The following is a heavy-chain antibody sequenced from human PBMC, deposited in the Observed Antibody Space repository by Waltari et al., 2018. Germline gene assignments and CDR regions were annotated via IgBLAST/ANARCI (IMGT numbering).Heavy chain of an antibody. CDR2: MRGSGGDT. CDR1: GFTFSGYT. CDR3: AKSLGDTYGRYPMDY. V-gene: IGHV3-23*01. D-gene: IGHD3-10*01. J-gene: IGHJ4*02. Sequence: EVQLLESGGGLVQPGGSLRLSCAASGFTFSGYTMTWVRQAPGKGLEWVATMRGSGGDTYYADSVKGRFTISRDNSRNTLYLQMNTLRAGDTAVYYCAKSLGDTYGRYPMDYWGQGTLVTVSS.